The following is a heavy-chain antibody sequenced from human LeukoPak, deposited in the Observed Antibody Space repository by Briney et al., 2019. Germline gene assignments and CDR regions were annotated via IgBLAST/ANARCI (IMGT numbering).Heavy chain of an antibody. D-gene: IGHD3/OR15-3a*01. CDR1: GFTFTDYY. CDR3: ERRTGQLDY. J-gene: IGHJ4*02. CDR2: ISSSGTNI. Sequence: GGSLRLSCAASGFTFTDYYMSWIRQAPGKGLEWVSYISSSGTNIYYADSVKGRFTISRDNAKNSLYLQMNSLRGEDTAVYYCERRTGQLDYWGQGTLVTVSS. V-gene: IGHV3-11*04.